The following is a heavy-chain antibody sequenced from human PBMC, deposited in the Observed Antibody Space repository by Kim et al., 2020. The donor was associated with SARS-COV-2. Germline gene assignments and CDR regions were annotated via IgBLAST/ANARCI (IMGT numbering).Heavy chain of an antibody. CDR2: IGTAGDP. CDR3: ARGRGIAAAGTYYNWFDP. Sequence: GGSLRLSCAASGFTFSSYDMHWVRQATGKGLEWVSAIGTAGDPYYPGSVKGRFTISRENAKNSLYLQMNSLRAGDTAVYYCARGRGIAAAGTYYNWFDPWGQGTLVTVSS. D-gene: IGHD6-13*01. V-gene: IGHV3-13*05. CDR1: GFTFSSYD. J-gene: IGHJ5*02.